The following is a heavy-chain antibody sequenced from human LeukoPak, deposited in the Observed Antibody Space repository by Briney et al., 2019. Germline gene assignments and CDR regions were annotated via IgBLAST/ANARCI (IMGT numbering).Heavy chain of an antibody. V-gene: IGHV3-23*01. CDR2: ISGSGGST. J-gene: IGHJ4*02. Sequence: PGGSLRLSCAASGFTFDDYGMSWVRQAPGKGLEWVSAISGSGGSTYYADSVKGRFTISRDNSKNTLYLQMNSLRAEDTALYYCAKDLAGSGWDFDYWGQGTRVTVSS. CDR1: GFTFDDYG. CDR3: AKDLAGSGWDFDY. D-gene: IGHD6-19*01.